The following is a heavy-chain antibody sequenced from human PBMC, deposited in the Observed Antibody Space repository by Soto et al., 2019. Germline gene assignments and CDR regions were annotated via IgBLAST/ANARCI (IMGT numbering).Heavy chain of an antibody. Sequence: QVRLQQWGAGLLKPSETLSLTCAVYGASFSDSYWNWIRQPPGKGLEWIGEINHSGSTIYNTSLEXXVTISLDTSRKQFTLKMRSATAADTAVYYCAREVPSRYFDLWGRGTPVTVSS. D-gene: IGHD1-1*01. J-gene: IGHJ2*01. V-gene: IGHV4-34*01. CDR3: AREVPSRYFDL. CDR1: GASFSDSY. CDR2: INHSGST.